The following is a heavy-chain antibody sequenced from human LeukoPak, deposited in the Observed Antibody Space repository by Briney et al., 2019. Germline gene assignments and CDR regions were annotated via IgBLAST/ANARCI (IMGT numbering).Heavy chain of an antibody. V-gene: IGHV3-23*01. J-gene: IGHJ4*02. Sequence: GGSLRLSCAASGFTFSSYAMSWVRQAQGKGLEWVSTISGSAGSTYYADSVKGRFTISRDNSKNTLYLQMNSLRVEDTALYYCAKEGGDYSSGWPWDYWGQGTLVTVSS. CDR3: AKEGGDYSSGWPWDY. CDR2: ISGSAGST. D-gene: IGHD6-19*01. CDR1: GFTFSSYA.